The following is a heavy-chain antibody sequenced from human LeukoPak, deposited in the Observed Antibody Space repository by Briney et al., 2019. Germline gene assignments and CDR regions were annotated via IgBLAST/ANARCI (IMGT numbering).Heavy chain of an antibody. D-gene: IGHD2-2*01. V-gene: IGHV3-23*01. CDR1: GFTFSSYA. CDR3: AKDSPSSNIVVVPAAIGTFDY. CDR2: ISGSGGST. J-gene: IGHJ4*02. Sequence: GGSLRLSCAASGFTFSSYAMSWVRQAPGKGLEWVSAISGSGGSTYYADSVKGRFTISRDNSKNTLYLQMNSLRAEDTAVYYCAKDSPSSNIVVVPAAIGTFDYWAREPWSPSPQ.